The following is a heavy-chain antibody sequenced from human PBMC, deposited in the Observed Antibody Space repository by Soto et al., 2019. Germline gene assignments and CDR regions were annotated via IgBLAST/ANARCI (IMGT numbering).Heavy chain of an antibody. CDR3: ARVSVAGIIIDY. Sequence: ETLSLTGTVSGGSSSSYDWSWIRQPPGKGLEWIGYIYYSGSTNYNPSLKSRVTISVDTSKNQFSLKLSSVTAADTAVYYCARVSVAGIIIDYWGQGTLVTVSS. CDR1: GGSSSSYD. V-gene: IGHV4-59*01. CDR2: IYYSGST. J-gene: IGHJ4*02. D-gene: IGHD6-19*01.